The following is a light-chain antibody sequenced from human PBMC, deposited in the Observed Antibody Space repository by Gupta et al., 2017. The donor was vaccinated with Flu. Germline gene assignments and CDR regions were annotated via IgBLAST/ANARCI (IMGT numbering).Light chain of an antibody. J-gene: IGLJ1*01. CDR1: SSNIGNYNL. V-gene: IGLV2-23*02. CDR2: DVI. CDR3: CSYAGRSTHV. Sequence: SALTQPASASGSPGQSITISCTGTSSNIGNYNLVSWYLQHPGEAPELIFYDVIKRPAGVYDLFSGSKSGNTASLTISGLRVEDEADYYRCSYAGRSTHVFGTGTKVTVL.